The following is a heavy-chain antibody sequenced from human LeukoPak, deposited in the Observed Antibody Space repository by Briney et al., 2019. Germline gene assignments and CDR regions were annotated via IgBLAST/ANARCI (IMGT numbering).Heavy chain of an antibody. CDR3: ARGYCSSTSCYNYDY. CDR2: INPNSGAT. CDR1: GYGFTGYY. V-gene: IGHV1-2*02. D-gene: IGHD2-2*02. J-gene: IGHJ4*02. Sequence: GASVKVSCKASGYGFTGYYMHWVRQAPGQGLEWMGWINPNSGATKYAQKFQGRVTMTRDTSISTAYMELSRLTSDDTAVYYCARGYCSSTSCYNYDYWGQGTLVTVSS.